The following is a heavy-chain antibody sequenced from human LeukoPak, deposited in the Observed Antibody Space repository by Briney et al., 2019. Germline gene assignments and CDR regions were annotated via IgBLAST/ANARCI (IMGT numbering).Heavy chain of an antibody. CDR3: ARDQEGSSSWINWFDP. CDR2: IYYSGST. Sequence: PSETLSPTCTVSGGSISSYYWSWIRQPPGKGLEWIGYIYYSGSTNYNPSLKSRVTISVDTSKNQFSLKLSSVTAADTAVYYCARDQEGSSSWINWFDPWGQGTLVTVSS. J-gene: IGHJ5*02. D-gene: IGHD6-13*01. CDR1: GGSISSYY. V-gene: IGHV4-59*01.